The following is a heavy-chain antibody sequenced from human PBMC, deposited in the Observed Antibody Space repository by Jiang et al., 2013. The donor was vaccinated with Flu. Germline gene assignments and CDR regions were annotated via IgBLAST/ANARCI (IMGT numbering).Heavy chain of an antibody. Sequence: SGFTFSTYSMNWVRQAPGKGLEWVSSISSSSSYIYYADSVKGRFTISRDNAKNSLYLQMDSLRAEDTAVYYCARDTPPAATGYFDYWGQGTLVTISS. CDR1: GFTFSTYS. V-gene: IGHV3-21*01. D-gene: IGHD3-9*01. J-gene: IGHJ4*02. CDR2: ISSSSSYI. CDR3: ARDTPPAATGYFDY.